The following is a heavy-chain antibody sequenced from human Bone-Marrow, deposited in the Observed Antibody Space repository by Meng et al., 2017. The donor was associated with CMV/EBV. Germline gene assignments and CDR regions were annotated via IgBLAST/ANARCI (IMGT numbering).Heavy chain of an antibody. CDR1: GGPISSYY. CDR2: IYYSGST. Sequence: SETLSLTCTVSGGPISSYYWSWIRQPPGKGLEWIGYIYYSGSTNYNPSLKSRVTISVDTSKNQFSLKLSSVTAADTAVYYCARGGMVASIRNYYYYGMDVWGQGTTVTVSS. V-gene: IGHV4-59*01. CDR3: ARGGMVASIRNYYYYGMDV. D-gene: IGHD5-24*01. J-gene: IGHJ6*02.